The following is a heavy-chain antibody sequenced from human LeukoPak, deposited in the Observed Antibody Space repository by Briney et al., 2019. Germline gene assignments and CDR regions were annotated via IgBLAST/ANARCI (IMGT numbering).Heavy chain of an antibody. CDR1: GFTSSSYA. CDR2: ISGSGGST. Sequence: PGGSLRLSCAASGFTSSSYAMSWVRQAPGKGLEWVSAISGSGGSTYYADSVKGRFTISRDNSKNTLYLQMNSLRAEDTAVYYCAKGGIAVAGRSVGYYYYMDVWGKGTTVTVSS. V-gene: IGHV3-23*01. CDR3: AKGGIAVAGRSVGYYYYMDV. J-gene: IGHJ6*03. D-gene: IGHD6-19*01.